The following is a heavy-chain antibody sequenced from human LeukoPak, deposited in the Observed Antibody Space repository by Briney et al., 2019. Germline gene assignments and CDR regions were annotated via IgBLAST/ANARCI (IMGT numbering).Heavy chain of an antibody. V-gene: IGHV3-33*01. J-gene: IGHJ4*02. CDR3: ARDAGRKVVTYYFDY. D-gene: IGHD4-23*01. CDR2: IWCDGSNK. CDR1: GFTFSSYS. Sequence: GRSLRLSCAASGFTFSSYSMHWVRQAPGKGLEWVAVIWCDGSNKYYADSVKGRFTISRDNSKNTLYLQMNSLRAEDTAVYYCARDAGRKVVTYYFDYWGQGTLVTVSS.